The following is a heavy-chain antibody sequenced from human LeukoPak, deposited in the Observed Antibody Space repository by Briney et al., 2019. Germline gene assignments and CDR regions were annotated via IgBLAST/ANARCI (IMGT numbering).Heavy chain of an antibody. CDR2: IHHSGNT. D-gene: IGHD2-2*01. V-gene: IGHV4-38-2*01. J-gene: IGHJ4*02. CDR1: GYSISSGYY. CDR3: ARSIYCSSDRCNRFYFDY. Sequence: KPSETLSLTCAVSGYSISSGYYWGWIRQPPGKGLEWIGSIHHSGNTYYKPSLKSRVTISVDTSKNQFSLKLSSVTAADTAVYYCARSIYCSSDRCNRFYFDYWGQGTLVTVSS.